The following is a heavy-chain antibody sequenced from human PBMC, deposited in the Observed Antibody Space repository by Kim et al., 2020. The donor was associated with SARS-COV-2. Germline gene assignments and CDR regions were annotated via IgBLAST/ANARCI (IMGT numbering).Heavy chain of an antibody. CDR2: IKSKTDGGTT. CDR1: GFTFSNAW. V-gene: IGHV3-15*01. Sequence: GGSLRLSCAASGFTFSNAWMSWVRQAPGKGLEWVGRIKSKTDGGTTDYAAPVKCRFTISRDDSKNTLYLQMNSLKTEDTAVYYCTTTYYYDSSKDYWGQGTLVTVSS. CDR3: TTTYYYDSSKDY. D-gene: IGHD3-22*01. J-gene: IGHJ4*02.